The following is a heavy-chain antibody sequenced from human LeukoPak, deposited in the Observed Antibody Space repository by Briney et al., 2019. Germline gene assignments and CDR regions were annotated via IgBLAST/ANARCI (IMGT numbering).Heavy chain of an antibody. Sequence: PRASVKVSCKASGGTFSSYAISWVRQAPGQGLEWMGGIIPIFGTANYAQKFRGRVTITADESTSTAYMELSSLRSVDTAVYYCASPRQYSGYDYHGMDVWGKGTTVTVSS. V-gene: IGHV1-69*13. D-gene: IGHD1-26*01. CDR1: GGTFSSYA. J-gene: IGHJ6*04. CDR3: ASPRQYSGYDYHGMDV. CDR2: IIPIFGTA.